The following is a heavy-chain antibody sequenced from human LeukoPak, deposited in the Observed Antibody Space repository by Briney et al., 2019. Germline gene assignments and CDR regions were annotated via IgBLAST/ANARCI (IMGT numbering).Heavy chain of an antibody. D-gene: IGHD3-22*01. CDR1: GVSISSYY. Sequence: PPETLSLTCTVSGVSISSYYWSWIRQPPGKGLEWNGYIYSSGSTNYNPSLKSRVTISVDTSKNQFSLKLSSVTAADTAVYYCARMYYYDSSGWCWNYYYMDGWGKGTTVTVSS. CDR3: ARMYYYDSSGWCWNYYYMDG. CDR2: IYSSGST. J-gene: IGHJ6*03. V-gene: IGHV4-59*01.